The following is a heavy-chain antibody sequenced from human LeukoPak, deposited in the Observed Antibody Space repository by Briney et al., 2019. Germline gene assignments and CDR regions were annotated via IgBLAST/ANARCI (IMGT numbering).Heavy chain of an antibody. Sequence: ASVKVSCKASGYTFTSYGISWVRQAPGQGLEWMGWISAYNGNTNYAQKLQGRVTMTADTSTSTAYMELRSLRSDDTAVYYCARDVNDSSGSLFGYWGQGTLVTVSS. CDR3: ARDVNDSSGSLFGY. J-gene: IGHJ4*02. CDR2: ISAYNGNT. D-gene: IGHD3-22*01. CDR1: GYTFTSYG. V-gene: IGHV1-18*01.